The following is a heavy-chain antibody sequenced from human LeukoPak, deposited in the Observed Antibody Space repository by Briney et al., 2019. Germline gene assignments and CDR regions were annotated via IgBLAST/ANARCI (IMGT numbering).Heavy chain of an antibody. CDR1: GYTFTGYY. CDR2: INPNSGGT. V-gene: IGHV1-2*04. CDR3: AREIVGATGWFDP. Sequence: ASVKVSCKASGYTFTGYYMHWVRQAPGQGLEWMGWINPNSGGTNYAQKFQGWVTMTRDTSNSTAYMELSRLRSDDTAVYYCAREIVGATGWFDPWGQGTLVTVSS. J-gene: IGHJ5*02. D-gene: IGHD1-26*01.